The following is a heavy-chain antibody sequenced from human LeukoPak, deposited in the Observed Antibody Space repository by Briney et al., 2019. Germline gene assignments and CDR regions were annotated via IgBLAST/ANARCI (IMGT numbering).Heavy chain of an antibody. CDR1: GFTFRSFW. D-gene: IGHD3-3*01. V-gene: IGHV3-7*01. CDR2: IKQDGSEK. Sequence: PGGSLRLSCAASGFTFRSFWMSWVRQAPGKGLEWVASIKQDGSEKYYVDSVKGRFTISRDNAKNSLYLQMNSLRVEDTAVYYCARDRGITIFGVAGFWGQGTLLTVSP. CDR3: ARDRGITIFGVAGF. J-gene: IGHJ4*02.